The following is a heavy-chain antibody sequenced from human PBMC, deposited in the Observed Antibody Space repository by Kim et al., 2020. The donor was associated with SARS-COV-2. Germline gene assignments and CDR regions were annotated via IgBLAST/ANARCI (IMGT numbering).Heavy chain of an antibody. CDR2: INPNSGGT. Sequence: ASVKVSCKASGYTFTGYYMHWVRQAPGQGLEWMGWINPNSGGTNYAQKFQGRVTMTRDTSISTAYMELSRLRSDDTAVYYCASTVLYYDILTGYFSNGSFDHWGQGTLVPVSS. CDR3: ASTVLYYDILTGYFSNGSFDH. D-gene: IGHD3-9*01. J-gene: IGHJ4*02. CDR1: GYTFTGYY. V-gene: IGHV1-2*02.